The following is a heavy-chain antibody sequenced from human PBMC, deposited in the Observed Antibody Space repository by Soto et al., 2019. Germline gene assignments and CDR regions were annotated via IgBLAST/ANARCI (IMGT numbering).Heavy chain of an antibody. J-gene: IGHJ6*02. CDR1: GGSISSYY. V-gene: IGHV4-59*01. Sequence: QVQLQESGPGLVKPSETLSLTCTVSGGSISSYYWSWIRQPPGKGLEWTGYIYYSGSTNYNPSLKSRVTISVDTSKNQFSLKLSSVTAADTAVYYCAREGVSSSWYNYYGMDVWGQGTTVTVSS. D-gene: IGHD6-13*01. CDR3: AREGVSSSWYNYYGMDV. CDR2: IYYSGST.